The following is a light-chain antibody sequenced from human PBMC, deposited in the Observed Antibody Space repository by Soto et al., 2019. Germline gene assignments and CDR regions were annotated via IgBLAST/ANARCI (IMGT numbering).Light chain of an antibody. CDR3: QQYGSSPRT. J-gene: IGKJ1*01. CDR2: GAS. V-gene: IGKV3-20*01. CDR1: QSVTKNY. Sequence: EIVLTQSPCTLSLSPGGRATLSCRASQSVTKNYLAWYQQRPGQAPRLLIYGASTRATDIPDRFSGTGSGTDFSLLINRLEPEDFAMYYCQQYGSSPRTFGQGTMVEIK.